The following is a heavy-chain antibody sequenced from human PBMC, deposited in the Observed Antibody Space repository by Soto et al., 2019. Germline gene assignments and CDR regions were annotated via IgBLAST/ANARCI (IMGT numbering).Heavy chain of an antibody. V-gene: IGHV3-30*18. CDR2: ISYDGSNK. Sequence: GGSLRLSYAASGFTFSSYGMHWVRQAPGKGLEWVAVISYDGSNKYYADSVKGRFTISRDNSKNTLYLQMNSLRAEDTAVYYCAKVGEGSCSSTSCYAHDYYYYYYMDVWGKGTTVTVSS. CDR3: AKVGEGSCSSTSCYAHDYYYYYYMDV. D-gene: IGHD2-2*01. J-gene: IGHJ6*03. CDR1: GFTFSSYG.